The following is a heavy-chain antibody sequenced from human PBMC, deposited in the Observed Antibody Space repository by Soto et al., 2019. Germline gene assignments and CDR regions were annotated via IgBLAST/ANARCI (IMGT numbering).Heavy chain of an antibody. D-gene: IGHD3-10*01. V-gene: IGHV1-8*01. Sequence: QVQLVQSGAEVKKPRASVKVSCKASGYTFTTYEINWVRQVPGQGLEWMGWMSPSSGNTGYVDQFRGRVTMTSNTSMTTAYMELSSLRSEDTAVYYCARVGVQLFGDHGMDVWGQGTTVTVSS. CDR2: MSPSSGNT. CDR1: GYTFTTYE. J-gene: IGHJ6*02. CDR3: ARVGVQLFGDHGMDV.